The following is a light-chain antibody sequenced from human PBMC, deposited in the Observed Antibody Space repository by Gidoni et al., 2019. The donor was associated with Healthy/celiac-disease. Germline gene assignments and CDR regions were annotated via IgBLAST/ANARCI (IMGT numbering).Light chain of an antibody. CDR1: QGISHS. CDR2: AAS. V-gene: IGKV1-NL1*01. J-gene: IGKJ4*02. CDR3: QQYYSTRT. Sequence: DIQMTQSPSSLSASVGDRVTITCRASQGISHSLAWYQQKPGKAPKLLLYAASRLESGVPSRCSGSGSRTDYTPTISSLQPEDFAYYYCQQYYSTRTFGGGTKVEIK.